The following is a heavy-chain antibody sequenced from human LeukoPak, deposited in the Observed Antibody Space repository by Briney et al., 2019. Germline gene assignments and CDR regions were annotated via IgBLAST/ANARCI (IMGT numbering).Heavy chain of an antibody. D-gene: IGHD3-10*01. CDR1: GFTFSSYW. CDR3: ARELSGDDAFDI. V-gene: IGHV3-74*01. J-gene: IGHJ3*02. Sequence: GGSLRLSCAASGFTFSSYWMHWVRQAPGKGLVWVSRINSDGSSTSYADSVKGRFTISRDNAKNTLYLQMNSLRAEDTAVYHCARELSGDDAFDIWGQGTMVTVSS. CDR2: INSDGSST.